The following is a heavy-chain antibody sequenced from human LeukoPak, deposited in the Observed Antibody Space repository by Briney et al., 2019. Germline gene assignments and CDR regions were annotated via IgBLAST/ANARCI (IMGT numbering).Heavy chain of an antibody. D-gene: IGHD6-13*01. CDR1: GDSINNYY. Sequence: SETLSLTCTVSGDSINNYYWSWVRQPPGAGLEWLAYIYYTGSTNYNPSLKTRLTISVDTSKNQFSLKLSSVTAADTAVYYCARGVYIAAAQYAYWGQGTLVTVSS. CDR3: ARGVYIAAAQYAY. CDR2: IYYTGST. V-gene: IGHV4-59*01. J-gene: IGHJ4*02.